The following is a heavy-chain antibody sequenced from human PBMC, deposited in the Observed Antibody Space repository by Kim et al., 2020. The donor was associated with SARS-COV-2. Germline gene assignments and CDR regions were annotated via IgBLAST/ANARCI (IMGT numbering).Heavy chain of an antibody. CDR2: IYYSGST. CDR1: GGSISSSSYY. Sequence: SETLSLTCTVSGGSISSSSYYWGWIRQPPGKGLEWIGSIYYSGSTYYNPSLKSRVTISVDTSKNQFSLKLSSVTAADTAVYYCARHRDFQIQLWLRAEYSSDTSFDYCGQGTLVTVSS. CDR3: ARHRDFQIQLWLRAEYSSDTSFDY. D-gene: IGHD5-18*01. J-gene: IGHJ4*02. V-gene: IGHV4-39*01.